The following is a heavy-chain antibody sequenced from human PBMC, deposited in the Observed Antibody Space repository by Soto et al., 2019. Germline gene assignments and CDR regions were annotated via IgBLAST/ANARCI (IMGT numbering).Heavy chain of an antibody. D-gene: IGHD4-17*01. CDR1: GYTFTGYY. CDR3: ARDFGRSSTVTASLVPLDP. V-gene: IGHV1-2*04. CDR2: INPNSGGT. Sequence: ASVKVSCKASGYTFTGYYMHWVRQAPGQGLEWMGWINPNSGGTNYAQKFQGWVTMTRDTSISTAYMELSRLRSDDTAVYYCARDFGRSSTVTASLVPLDPWGQGTLVTVSS. J-gene: IGHJ5*02.